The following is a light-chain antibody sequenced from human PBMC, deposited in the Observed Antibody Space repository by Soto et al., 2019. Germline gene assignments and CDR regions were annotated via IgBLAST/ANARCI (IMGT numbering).Light chain of an antibody. Sequence: EIVLTQSPATLPLSPGERATLSCRASQSVTGYLGWYQQKPGQAPRLLIYDASNRATVIPARFSGSGSGTDFTLTISSLEPEDFAVYYCQQRSNWPLTFGGGNKVEIK. V-gene: IGKV3-11*01. J-gene: IGKJ4*01. CDR2: DAS. CDR3: QQRSNWPLT. CDR1: QSVTGY.